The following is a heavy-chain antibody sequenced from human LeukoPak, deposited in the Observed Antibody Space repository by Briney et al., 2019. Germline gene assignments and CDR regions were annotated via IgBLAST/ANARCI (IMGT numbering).Heavy chain of an antibody. D-gene: IGHD4-17*01. J-gene: IGHJ4*02. Sequence: TGGSLRLSCAASGFTFSSYSMHWVRQAPGKGLEYVSTISSNGGSTYYANSVKGRFTISRDNSKNTLYLQMGSLRAEDKAVYYCARGAHMTTVTNQFDYWGQGTLVTVSS. CDR2: ISSNGGST. CDR3: ARGAHMTTVTNQFDY. V-gene: IGHV3-64*01. CDR1: GFTFSSYS.